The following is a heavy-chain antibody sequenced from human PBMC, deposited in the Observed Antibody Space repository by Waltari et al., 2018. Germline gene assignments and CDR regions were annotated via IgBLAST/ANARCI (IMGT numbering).Heavy chain of an antibody. CDR1: GGSISSSRYY. D-gene: IGHD2-15*01. J-gene: IGHJ4*02. CDR3: VRDGLIHAADY. CDR2: IYYSGST. Sequence: QLQLQESGPGLVKPSETLSLTCTVSGGSISSSRYYWGWIRQPPGKGLEWIGSIYYSGSTYYNPSLKSRVTISVDTSKNSVYMQLNSLRDDDTAVYYCVRDGLIHAADYWGQGTLVSVSS. V-gene: IGHV4-39*02.